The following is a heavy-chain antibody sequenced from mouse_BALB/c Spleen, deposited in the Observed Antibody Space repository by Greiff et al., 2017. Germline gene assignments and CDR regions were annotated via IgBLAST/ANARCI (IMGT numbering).Heavy chain of an antibody. CDR1: GYTFTDYA. D-gene: IGHD2-13*01. CDR3: ARLGDYNYFDY. V-gene: IGHV1S137*01. CDR2: ISTYYGDA. J-gene: IGHJ2*01. Sequence: LQQSGAELVRPGVSVKISCKGSGYTFTDYAMHWVKQSHAKSLEWIGVISTYYGDASYNQKFKGKATMTVDKSSSTAYMELARLTSEDSAIYYCARLGDYNYFDYWGQGTTLTVSS.